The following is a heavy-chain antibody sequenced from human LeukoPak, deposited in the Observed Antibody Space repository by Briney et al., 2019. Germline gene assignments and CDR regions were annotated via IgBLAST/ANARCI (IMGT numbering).Heavy chain of an antibody. CDR2: LSRSTTII. Sequence: GGSLRLSCAASGFPFNIYSMNSVRQAPGKGLEWISYLSRSTTIIYYADSVKGRFTISRDNAKNSLYLQMNSLRAEDTAIYYCARSGWYDDFDYLGQGTLVTVSS. CDR3: ARSGWYDDFDY. V-gene: IGHV3-48*01. CDR1: GFPFNIYS. J-gene: IGHJ4*02. D-gene: IGHD6-19*01.